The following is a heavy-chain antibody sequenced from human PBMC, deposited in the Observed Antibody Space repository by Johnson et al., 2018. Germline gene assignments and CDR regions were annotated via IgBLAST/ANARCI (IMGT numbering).Heavy chain of an antibody. CDR2: ISHDGNDK. CDR1: GLTFRNCG. V-gene: IGHV3-30*18. CDR3: AKGDIEAVTDIQLDAFDF. Sequence: QVQLVESGGGAVQPGRSLRLSCVVSGLTFRNCGMHWVRQAPGKGLEWLAVISHDGNDKYYGGSVTGRFPISRDNSKNTLFLQITSLGAEDTAGYYCAKGDIEAVTDIQLDAFDFWGQGTMLTVSS. J-gene: IGHJ3*01. D-gene: IGHD2-21*02.